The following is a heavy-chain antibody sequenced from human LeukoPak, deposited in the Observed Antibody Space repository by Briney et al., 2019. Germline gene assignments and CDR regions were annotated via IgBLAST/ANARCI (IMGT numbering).Heavy chain of an antibody. D-gene: IGHD1-7*01. CDR3: AKEGKTRNWNYYQAKPVY. V-gene: IGHV3-23*01. CDR2: ISGSGDST. J-gene: IGHJ4*02. CDR1: GFTFSNYA. Sequence: PGGSLRLSCAASGFTFSNYAMRWVRQAPGKGLEWVSGISGSGDSTYYADSAKGRFTISRDNSKNTLYLQMNSLRAEDTAVYYCAKEGKTRNWNYYQAKPVYWGQGTLVTVSS.